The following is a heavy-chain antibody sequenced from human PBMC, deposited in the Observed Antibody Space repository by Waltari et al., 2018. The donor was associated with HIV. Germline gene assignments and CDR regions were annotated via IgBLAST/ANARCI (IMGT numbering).Heavy chain of an antibody. CDR1: VNHFNTLD. CDR3: TTSRPGAMFGDL. CDR2: LNPNSGRT. V-gene: IGHV1-8*01. D-gene: IGHD3-3*01. Sequence: QAQLVQSGDELKHPGTSLRVSCTASVNHFNTLDVNWVRQAAGQGLEWMGWLNPNSGRTGYARKFQGRVTMTMNTYTKTAYMDLRDLRFEDTAVYYCTTSRPGAMFGDLWGQGSLITVS. J-gene: IGHJ4*02.